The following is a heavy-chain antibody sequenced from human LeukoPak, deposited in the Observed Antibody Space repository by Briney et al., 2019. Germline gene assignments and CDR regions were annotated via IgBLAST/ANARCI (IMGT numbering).Heavy chain of an antibody. Sequence: GGSLRLSCAASGFTVSSYSMNWVRQAPGKGLEWVSSISSSSSYIYYADSVKGRFTISRDNAKNSLYLQMNSLRAEDTAVYYCARDSSGWLPFDYWGQGTLVTVSS. D-gene: IGHD6-19*01. CDR1: GFTVSSYS. CDR2: ISSSSSYI. CDR3: ARDSSGWLPFDY. J-gene: IGHJ4*02. V-gene: IGHV3-21*01.